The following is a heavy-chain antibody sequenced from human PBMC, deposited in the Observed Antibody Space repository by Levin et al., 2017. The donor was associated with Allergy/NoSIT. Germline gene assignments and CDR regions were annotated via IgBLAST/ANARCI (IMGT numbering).Heavy chain of an antibody. CDR2: ISYDGRSE. CDR1: GFIFNIYA. CDR3: ARSSDYGSGSYRVRALDS. D-gene: IGHD3-10*01. J-gene: IGHJ4*02. Sequence: GESLKISCAASGFIFNIYAMHWVRQAPGKGLEWVALISYDGRSEYYADSVKGRFTLSRDNSQNTLDLQMNSLRDEDTAVYYCARSSDYGSGSYRVRALDSWGQGALVTVSS. V-gene: IGHV3-30*04.